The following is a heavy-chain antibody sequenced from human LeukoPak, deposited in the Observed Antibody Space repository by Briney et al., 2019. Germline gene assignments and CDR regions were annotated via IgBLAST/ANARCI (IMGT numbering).Heavy chain of an antibody. J-gene: IGHJ4*02. CDR2: MNPHSGNT. V-gene: IGHV1-8*01. CDR1: GYTFTTYD. Sequence: ASVKVSFKASGYTFTTYDVPWVRQAPGQGLEWVGWMNPHSGNTGYAHKFQVRVTMTRDASRNTAYMELTSLTSDDTAVYYCARGGSRSWGLAYWGQGTLVAVSS. CDR3: ARGGSRSWGLAY. D-gene: IGHD3-16*01.